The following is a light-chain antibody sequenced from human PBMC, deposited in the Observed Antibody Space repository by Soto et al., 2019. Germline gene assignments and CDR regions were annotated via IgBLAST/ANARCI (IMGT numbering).Light chain of an antibody. CDR3: AAWDDSLSEEV. J-gene: IGLJ1*01. CDR1: SFNIRNNY. CDR2: NNS. V-gene: IGLV1-47*02. Sequence: QSVLTQPPSASGTPGQRVTISCSGSSFNIRNNYVCWYQQLPGTAPKLLIYNNSQRPSGVPDRFSGSKSGTSASLAISGLRSGDEADYYCAAWDDSLSEEVFGTGTKVTVL.